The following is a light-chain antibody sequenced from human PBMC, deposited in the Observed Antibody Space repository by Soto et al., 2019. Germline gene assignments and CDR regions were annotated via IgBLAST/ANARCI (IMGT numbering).Light chain of an antibody. V-gene: IGKV3-15*01. J-gene: IGKJ4*01. CDR1: QSLTSN. Sequence: EIILTQSPATLYVSPGERATLSCRASQSLTSNLAWYQQRPGQAPRLLIYDTSTRATDIPARFSGSGYGTELTLTIASLQSEDFAFYCCQLFNYWPRMLSFGGVNRV. CDR3: QLFNYWPRMLS. CDR2: DTS.